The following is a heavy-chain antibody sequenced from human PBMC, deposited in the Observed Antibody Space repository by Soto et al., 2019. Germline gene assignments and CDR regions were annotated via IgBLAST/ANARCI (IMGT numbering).Heavy chain of an antibody. CDR1: GGSVSSGGYF. CDR3: ARDAYDSSGYTNSND. CDR2: IYYSGST. Sequence: ATLSLTCTVSGGSVSSGGYFWSWIRQPPGKGLEWIGYIYYSGSTNYNPSLKSRVTISVDTSKNQFSLKLSSVTAADTAVYYCARDAYDSSGYTNSNDWGQGTLVTVS. D-gene: IGHD3-22*01. J-gene: IGHJ4*02. V-gene: IGHV4-61*08.